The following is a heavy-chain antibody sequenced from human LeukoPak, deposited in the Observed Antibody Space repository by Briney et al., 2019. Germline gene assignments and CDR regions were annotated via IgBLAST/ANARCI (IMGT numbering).Heavy chain of an antibody. J-gene: IGHJ4*02. Sequence: PGRSLRLSCAASGFTFSSYGVHWVRQAPGKGLEWVAVIWYDGSNKYYADSVKGRFTISRDNSKNTLYLQMNSLRAEDTAVYYCARGIWVQLWSLDYWGQGTLVTVSS. CDR3: ARGIWVQLWSLDY. V-gene: IGHV3-33*01. CDR1: GFTFSSYG. D-gene: IGHD5-18*01. CDR2: IWYDGSNK.